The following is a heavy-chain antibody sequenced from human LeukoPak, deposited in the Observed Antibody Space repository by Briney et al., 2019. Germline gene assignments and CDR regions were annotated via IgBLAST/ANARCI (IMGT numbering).Heavy chain of an antibody. CDR2: IKQDGSEK. D-gene: IGHD2-2*01. CDR3: ARDDCSSISCYHNWFDP. Sequence: GGSLRLSCAASGFTFSRYWMSWVRQAPGKGLEWVANIKQDGSEKYYVDSVKGRLPISRDNDKNSLYMQMKSLRAEDTAVYYCARDDCSSISCYHNWFDPWGQGTLVTVSS. V-gene: IGHV3-7*01. J-gene: IGHJ5*02. CDR1: GFTFSRYW.